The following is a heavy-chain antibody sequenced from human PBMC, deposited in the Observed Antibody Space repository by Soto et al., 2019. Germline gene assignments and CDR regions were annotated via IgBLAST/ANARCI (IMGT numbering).Heavy chain of an antibody. D-gene: IGHD3-3*01. J-gene: IGHJ4*02. CDR2: ISAYNGNT. CDR3: ARALNVEWCSVY. CDR1: GYTFTSYG. V-gene: IGHV1-18*01. Sequence: ASVTVSCKASGYTFTSYGIIWVRQATGQGLEWMGWISAYNGNTNYAQKLQGRVTMTTDTSTSTAYMELRSLRSDDTAVYYCARALNVEWCSVYWGQGTLVTVSS.